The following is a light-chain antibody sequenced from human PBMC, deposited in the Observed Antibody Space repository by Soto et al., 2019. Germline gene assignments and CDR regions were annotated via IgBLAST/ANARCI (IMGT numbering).Light chain of an antibody. CDR3: QAWDSTTGV. Sequence: SYELTQPPSVSVSPGQTASITCSGDKLGDKYACWYQQKPGQSPVLVIYQDSKRPSGIPERFSGSNSGNTATLPISGTQAMDEADYYCQAWDSTTGVFGGGTKVTVL. CDR1: KLGDKY. J-gene: IGLJ2*01. CDR2: QDS. V-gene: IGLV3-1*01.